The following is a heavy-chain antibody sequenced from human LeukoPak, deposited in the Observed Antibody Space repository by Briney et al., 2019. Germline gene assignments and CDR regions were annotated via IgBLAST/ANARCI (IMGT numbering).Heavy chain of an antibody. D-gene: IGHD3-10*01. CDR2: IIPILGIA. Sequence: SVKVSCKASGGTFSSYAISWVRQAPGQGLEWMGRIIPILGIANYAQKFQGRVTITADKSTSTAYMELSSLRSEDTAVYYCARDTKYGSGSYYKNYYYYGMDVWAKGPRSPSP. J-gene: IGHJ6*02. CDR3: ARDTKYGSGSYYKNYYYYGMDV. CDR1: GGTFSSYA. V-gene: IGHV1-69*04.